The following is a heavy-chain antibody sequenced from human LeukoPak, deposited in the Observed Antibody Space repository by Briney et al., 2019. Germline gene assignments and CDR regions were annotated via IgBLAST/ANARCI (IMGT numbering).Heavy chain of an antibody. J-gene: IGHJ4*02. CDR3: LRGDRRDY. CDR2: IDSSGGYM. CDR1: GFTFNAYS. Sequence: GGSLRLSCEASGFTFNAYSMNWARQAPGKGLEWVSSIDSSGGYMFYADSVKGRFIISRDNAKDSLYLQMNSLRVEDTAVYYCLRGDRRDYWGQGTLVTVSS. V-gene: IGHV3-21*06.